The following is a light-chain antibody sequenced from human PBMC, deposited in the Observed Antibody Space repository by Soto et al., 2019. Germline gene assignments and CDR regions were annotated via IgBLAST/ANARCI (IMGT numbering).Light chain of an antibody. CDR3: QHYAGGSRIT. V-gene: IGKV3-20*01. CDR1: QSVSSR. J-gene: IGKJ5*01. CDR2: GAS. Sequence: EIVMTQSPCTLSLSPGERATLSCRASQSVSSRLAWYQQKPGQAPRLLISGASSRATGIPDRFSGSGFGTDFTLTISRLEPEDFALYYCQHYAGGSRITFGQGTRLETK.